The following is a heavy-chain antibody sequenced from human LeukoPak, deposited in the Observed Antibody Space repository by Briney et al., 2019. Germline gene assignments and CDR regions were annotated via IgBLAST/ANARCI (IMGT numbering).Heavy chain of an antibody. D-gene: IGHD6-19*01. CDR3: ARDRYSSGWYLWFDP. CDR1: GYTFTGYY. J-gene: IGHJ5*02. Sequence: ASVKVSCEASGYTFTGYYMHWVRQAPGQGLEWMGWINPNSGGTNYAQKFQGRVTMTRDTSISTAYMELSRLRSDDTAVYYCARDRYSSGWYLWFDPWGQGTLVTVSS. CDR2: INPNSGGT. V-gene: IGHV1-2*02.